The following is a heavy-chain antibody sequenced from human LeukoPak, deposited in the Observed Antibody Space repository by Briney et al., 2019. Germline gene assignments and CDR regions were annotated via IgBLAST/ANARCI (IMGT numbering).Heavy chain of an antibody. CDR1: GGSISSYY. J-gene: IGHJ4*02. CDR3: ARDGTVTNGPFDY. V-gene: IGHV4-59*01. D-gene: IGHD4-17*01. CDR2: IYYSGST. Sequence: MSSETLSLTCTVSGGSISSYYWSWIRQPPGKGLEWIGNIYYSGSTNYNPSLKSRVTISVDTSKNQFSLKLSSVAAADTAVYYCARDGTVTNGPFDYWGQGTLVTVSS.